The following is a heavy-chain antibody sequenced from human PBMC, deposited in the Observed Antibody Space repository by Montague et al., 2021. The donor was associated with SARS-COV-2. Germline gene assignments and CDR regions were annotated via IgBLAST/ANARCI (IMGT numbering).Heavy chain of an antibody. Sequence: PALVKPTQTLTLTCTFSGFSLSTSGMCVSWIRQPPGKALEWLARIDWDDDKYYSTSQKTRLTISKDTSKNQVVLTMTNMDPVDTATYYCARTHYDILTGYEDGMDVWGQGTTVTVSS. CDR3: ARTHYDILTGYEDGMDV. J-gene: IGHJ6*02. CDR2: IDWDDDK. D-gene: IGHD3-9*01. CDR1: GFSLSTSGMC. V-gene: IGHV2-70*11.